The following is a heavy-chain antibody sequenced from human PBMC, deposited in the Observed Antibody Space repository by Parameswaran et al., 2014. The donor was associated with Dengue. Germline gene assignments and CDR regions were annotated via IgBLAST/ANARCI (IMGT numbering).Heavy chain of an antibody. CDR3: ARDVVNFYYFDY. D-gene: IGHD2-21*01. CDR2: IYYSGST. J-gene: IGHJ4*02. Sequence: VRQAPGKGLEWIGSIYYSGSTYYNPSLKSRVTISVDTSKNQFSLKLSSVTAADTAVYYCARDVVNFYYFDYWGQGTLVTVSS. V-gene: IGHV4-39*02.